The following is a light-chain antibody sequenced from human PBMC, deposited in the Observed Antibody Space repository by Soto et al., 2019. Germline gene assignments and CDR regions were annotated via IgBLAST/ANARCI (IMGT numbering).Light chain of an antibody. CDR3: AAWDDNLNGVV. J-gene: IGLJ2*01. CDR1: SSNIGSNT. V-gene: IGLV1-44*01. Sequence: QSVLTQPPSASGTPGQRVTISCSGSSSNIGSNTVNWYQQLPGTAPKLLIYSNNQRPSGVPDGFSGSKSGTSASLAISGLQSEDEADYYCAAWDDNLNGVVFCGGTELTVL. CDR2: SNN.